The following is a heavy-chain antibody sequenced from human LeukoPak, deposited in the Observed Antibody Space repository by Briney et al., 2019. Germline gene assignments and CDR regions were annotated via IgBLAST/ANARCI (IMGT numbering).Heavy chain of an antibody. CDR1: EFTFSSYS. CDR3: ARAAKWEFYHYYMDV. D-gene: IGHD1-26*01. V-gene: IGHV3-48*01. CDR2: ISNGSGNR. J-gene: IGHJ6*03. Sequence: PGGSLRLSCVASEFTFSSYSMIWVRQAPGKGLEWISYISNGSGNRYYADSVKGRFTISRDNAKNLLYLQMNNLRADDTAVYYCARAAKWEFYHYYMDVWGKGNMVAVSS.